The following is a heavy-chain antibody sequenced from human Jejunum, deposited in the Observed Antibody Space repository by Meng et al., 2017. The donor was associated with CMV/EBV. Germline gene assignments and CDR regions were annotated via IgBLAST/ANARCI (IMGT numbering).Heavy chain of an antibody. J-gene: IGHJ4*02. Sequence: VQLVQSGAEVTKPGASVKVSCKASGYTFTSYDINWVRQGTGQGLEWMGRINPNNGGANYAQQFQGRVTMTTDTSISTAYMELSRLRSDDTAVYYCARDLSGYYSFVDYWGQGTLVTVSS. CDR2: INPNNGGA. CDR3: ARDLSGYYSFVDY. V-gene: IGHV1-2*06. D-gene: IGHD3-22*01. CDR1: GYTFTSYD.